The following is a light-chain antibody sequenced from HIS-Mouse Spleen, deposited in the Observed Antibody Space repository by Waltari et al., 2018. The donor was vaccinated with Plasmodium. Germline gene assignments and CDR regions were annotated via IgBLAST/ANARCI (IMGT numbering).Light chain of an antibody. CDR2: GAS. Sequence: EIVMTQSPATLSVSPGERATLSCWASQSVSSNLAWYQQKPGQAPRLLIYGASTRATGIPAMFSGSGSGTEFTLTISSLQSEDFAVYYCQQYNNWSFTFGPGTKVDIK. CDR3: QQYNNWSFT. CDR1: QSVSSN. J-gene: IGKJ3*01. V-gene: IGKV3-15*01.